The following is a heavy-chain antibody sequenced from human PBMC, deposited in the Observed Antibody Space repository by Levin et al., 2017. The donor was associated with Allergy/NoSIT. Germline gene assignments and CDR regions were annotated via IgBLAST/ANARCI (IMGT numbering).Heavy chain of an antibody. CDR2: ISSSSSYT. V-gene: IGHV3-11*05. Sequence: GESLKISCAASGFTFSDYYMSWIRQAPGRGLEWVSYISSSSSYTNYADSVKGRFTISRDNAKNSLYLQMNSLRAEDTAVYYCARDKLNYGDYSGPDYWGQGTLVTVSS. CDR3: ARDKLNYGDYSGPDY. D-gene: IGHD4-17*01. CDR1: GFTFSDYY. J-gene: IGHJ4*02.